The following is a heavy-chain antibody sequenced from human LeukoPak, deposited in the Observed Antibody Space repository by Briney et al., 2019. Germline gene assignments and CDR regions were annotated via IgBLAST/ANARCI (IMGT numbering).Heavy chain of an antibody. D-gene: IGHD3-22*01. CDR2: IYDDGGT. Sequence: SETLSLTFTVSGGSIISSSYYLGWIRPPPGRGLEWIGSIYDDGGTSYNPSLKSRVTISGDPSRSQISLKLSSVTAADTAVYYCARTRTTIGMIERVDVFDVWGQGTRVTVSS. J-gene: IGHJ3*01. V-gene: IGHV4-39*01. CDR1: GGSIISSSYY. CDR3: ARTRTTIGMIERVDVFDV.